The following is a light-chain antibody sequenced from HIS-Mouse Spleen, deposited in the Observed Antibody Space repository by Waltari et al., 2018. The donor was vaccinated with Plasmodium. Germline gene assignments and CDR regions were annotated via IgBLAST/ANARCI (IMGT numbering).Light chain of an antibody. V-gene: IGKV3-20*01. CDR3: QQYGSAPIT. J-gene: IGKJ5*01. Sequence: ELVLTQSPGTLSLSPGERATLSCRASQSFSSSYLAWYQQKPGQAPRLLNLGSSSRATGIPDSFSGSGSGTDFTLTISRLEPEDFAVYYCQQYGSAPITFGQGTRLEIK. CDR1: QSFSSSY. CDR2: GSS.